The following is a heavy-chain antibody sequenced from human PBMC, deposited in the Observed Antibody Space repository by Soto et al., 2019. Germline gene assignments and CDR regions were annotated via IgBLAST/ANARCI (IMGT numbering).Heavy chain of an antibody. V-gene: IGHV4-31*03. Sequence: SETLSLTCTVSGGSISSGGYYWSWIRQHPGKGLEWIGYIFYSGSTYYNPSLKSRVTISVDTSKNQFSLKLSSVTAADTAVYYCARGLVAVFYFDYWGQGTLVTVSS. D-gene: IGHD5-12*01. CDR2: IFYSGST. CDR1: GGSISSGGYY. J-gene: IGHJ4*02. CDR3: ARGLVAVFYFDY.